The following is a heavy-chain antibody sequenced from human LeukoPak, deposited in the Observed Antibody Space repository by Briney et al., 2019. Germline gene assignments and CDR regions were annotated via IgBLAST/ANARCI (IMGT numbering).Heavy chain of an antibody. CDR3: GRDYYGSGKVDY. D-gene: IGHD3-10*01. CDR2: ISSSGTSI. J-gene: IGHJ4*02. CDR1: GFTFSSYE. V-gene: IGHV3-48*03. Sequence: PGGSLRLSCAASGFTFSSYEMNWVRQAPGKGLEWVSCISSSGTSIYYADSVRGRFTVSRDNAKNTLYLQMNSLRAEDTAVYYCGRDYYGSGKVDYWGQGALVTVSS.